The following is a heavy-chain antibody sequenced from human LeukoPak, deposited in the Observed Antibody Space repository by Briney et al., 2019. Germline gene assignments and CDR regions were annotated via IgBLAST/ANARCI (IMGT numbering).Heavy chain of an antibody. V-gene: IGHV3-30*18. CDR1: GFTVSSNY. J-gene: IGHJ3*02. D-gene: IGHD1-20*01. CDR3: AKPYNWNGGDAFDI. CDR2: ISYDGSNK. Sequence: PGGSLRLSCAASGFTVSSNYMSWVRQAPGKGLEWVAVISYDGSNKYYADSVKGRFTISRDNSKNTLYLQMNSLRAEDTAVYYCAKPYNWNGGDAFDIWGQGTMVTVSS.